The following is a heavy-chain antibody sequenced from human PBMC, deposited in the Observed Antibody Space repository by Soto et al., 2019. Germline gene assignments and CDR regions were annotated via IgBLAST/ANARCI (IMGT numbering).Heavy chain of an antibody. D-gene: IGHD3-16*01. CDR3: ARLWGFYWYFDL. Sequence: SGPTLVNPTETLTLTCTVSGFSLTNARMGVSWIRQPPGKALEWLAHIFSNGEKSYSTSLKNKLTISKDTSKSQVVLTMTNMDPVDTATYYCARLWGFYWYFDLWGRGTLVTVSS. V-gene: IGHV2-26*01. J-gene: IGHJ2*01. CDR2: IFSNGEK. CDR1: GFSLTNARMG.